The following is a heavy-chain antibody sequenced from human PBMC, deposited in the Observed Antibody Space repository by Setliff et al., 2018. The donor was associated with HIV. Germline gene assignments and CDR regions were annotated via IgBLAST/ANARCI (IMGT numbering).Heavy chain of an antibody. CDR2: IYTSGST. CDR3: ARRKAGWGELFGNWFDP. CDR1: GGSISSGSYY. Sequence: KTSETLSLTCTVSGGSISSGSYYWSWIRQPAGKGLEWIGRIYTSGSTNYNPSLKSRVTISADTSKNQFSLKLSSVTAADTAVYYCARRKAGWGELFGNWFDPWGQGTLVTVSS. D-gene: IGHD3-10*01. V-gene: IGHV4-61*02. J-gene: IGHJ5*02.